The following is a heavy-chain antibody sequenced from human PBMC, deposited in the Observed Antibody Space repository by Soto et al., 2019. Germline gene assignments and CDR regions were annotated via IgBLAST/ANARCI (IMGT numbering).Heavy chain of an antibody. CDR3: ASEGAQLLQYGGVAFDI. D-gene: IGHD2-2*02. J-gene: IGHJ3*02. Sequence: SQTLSLTCAISGDSVSINSAAWNWIRQSPSRGLEWLGRTYYRSKWYYDYAVSVKSRITLNPDTSKNQLSLQLNSVTPEDTAVYYSASEGAQLLQYGGVAFDIWGQGTLVTISS. V-gene: IGHV6-1*01. CDR1: GDSVSINSAA. CDR2: TYYRSKWYY.